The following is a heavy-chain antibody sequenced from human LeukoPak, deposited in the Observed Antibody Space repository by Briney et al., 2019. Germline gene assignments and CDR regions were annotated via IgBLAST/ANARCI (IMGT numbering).Heavy chain of an antibody. CDR1: GGTFSSYA. CDR3: ASSHYGGNSGPPDY. D-gene: IGHD4-23*01. Sequence: SVKVSFKASGGTFSSYAISLVRQAPGQGMEWMGGIIPIFGTANYAQKFQGRVTITTDESTSTAYMELSSLRSEDTAVYYCASSHYGGNSGPPDYWGQGTLVTVS. CDR2: IIPIFGTA. J-gene: IGHJ4*02. V-gene: IGHV1-69*05.